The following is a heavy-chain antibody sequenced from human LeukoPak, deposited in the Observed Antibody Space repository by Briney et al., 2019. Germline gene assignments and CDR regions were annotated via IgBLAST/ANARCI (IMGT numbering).Heavy chain of an antibody. V-gene: IGHV3-64*01. CDR1: GFTFSSYA. CDR2: ISSNGGST. J-gene: IGHJ4*02. Sequence: PGGSLRLSCAASGFTFSSYAMHWVRQAPGKGLEYVSAISSNGGSTYYANSVKGRFTISRDNSKNTLYLQMGSLRAEDMAVYYCARDWRYWGQGTLVTVSS. CDR3: ARDWRY.